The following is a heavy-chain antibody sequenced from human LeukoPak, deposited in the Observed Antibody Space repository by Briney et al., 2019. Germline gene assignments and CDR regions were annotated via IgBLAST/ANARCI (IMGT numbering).Heavy chain of an antibody. J-gene: IGHJ5*02. CDR2: INPNSGGT. D-gene: IGHD3-16*01. CDR3: ARDWAFVAYNWFDP. V-gene: IGHV1-2*02. CDR1: GYTFTGYY. Sequence: ASVKVSCKASGYTFTGYYTHWVRQAPGQGLEWMGWINPNSGGTNYAQKFQGRVTMTRDTSISTAYMELSRLRSDDTAVYYCARDWAFVAYNWFDPWGQGTLVTVSS.